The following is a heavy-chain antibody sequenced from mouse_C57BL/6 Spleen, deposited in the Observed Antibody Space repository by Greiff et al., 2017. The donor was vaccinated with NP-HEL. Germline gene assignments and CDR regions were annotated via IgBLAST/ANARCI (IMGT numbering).Heavy chain of an antibody. CDR3: ARSGGLPYYYAMDY. Sequence: VQLQQSGAELARPGASVKMSCKASGYTFTSYTMHWVKQRPGQGLEWIGYINPSSGYTKYNQKFKDKATLTADKSSSTAYMQLSSLTSEDSVVYYCARSGGLPYYYAMDYWGQGTSVTVSS. V-gene: IGHV1-4*01. J-gene: IGHJ4*01. D-gene: IGHD2-4*01. CDR2: INPSSGYT. CDR1: GYTFTSYT.